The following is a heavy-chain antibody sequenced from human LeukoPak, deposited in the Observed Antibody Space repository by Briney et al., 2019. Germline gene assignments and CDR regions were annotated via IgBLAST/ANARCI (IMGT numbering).Heavy chain of an antibody. CDR3: ARRPVVPAAIVYMDV. CDR1: GGSISSSNW. D-gene: IGHD2-2*01. CDR2: IYHSGST. J-gene: IGHJ6*03. Sequence: SETLSLTCAVSGGSISSSNWWSWVRQPPGKGLEWIGEIYHSGSTNYNPSLKSRVTISVDTSKNQFSLKLSSVTAADTAVYYCARRPVVPAAIVYMDVWGKGTTVTVSS. V-gene: IGHV4-4*02.